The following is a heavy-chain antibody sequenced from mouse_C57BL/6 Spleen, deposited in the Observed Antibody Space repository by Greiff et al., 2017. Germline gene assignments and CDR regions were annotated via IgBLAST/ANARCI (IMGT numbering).Heavy chain of an antibody. V-gene: IGHV1-82*01. D-gene: IGHD2-2*01. J-gene: IGHJ3*01. Sequence: VKVVESGPELVKPGASVKISCKASGYAFSSSWLNWVKQRPGKGLEWIGRIYPGDGDTNYNGKFKGNATLTADKSYSTAYMQLSSLTSEDSAVYFCARRGGYDAWFAYWGQGTLVTVSA. CDR3: ARRGGYDAWFAY. CDR1: GYAFSSSW. CDR2: IYPGDGDT.